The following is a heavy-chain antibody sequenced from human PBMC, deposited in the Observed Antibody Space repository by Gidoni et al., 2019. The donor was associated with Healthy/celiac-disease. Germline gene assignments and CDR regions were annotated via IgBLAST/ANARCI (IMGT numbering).Heavy chain of an antibody. Sequence: EVQLVESGGGLVQPGGSLRLSCAASGFTVSSNYMSWVRQAPWKGLEWVSVIYSGGSTYYADSVKGRFTISRDNSKNTLYLQMNSLRAEDTAVYYCARESLGYCSGGSCYPIGYWGQGTLVTASS. D-gene: IGHD2-15*01. CDR2: IYSGGST. CDR1: GFTVSSNY. CDR3: ARESLGYCSGGSCYPIGY. V-gene: IGHV3-66*02. J-gene: IGHJ4*02.